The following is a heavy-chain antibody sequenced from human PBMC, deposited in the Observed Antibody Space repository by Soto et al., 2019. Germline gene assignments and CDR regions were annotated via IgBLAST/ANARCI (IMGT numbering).Heavy chain of an antibody. CDR3: ERGSMIVVVITPFDY. CDR2: INHSGST. J-gene: IGHJ4*02. Sequence: SETLSLTCPVSGGSISSYYLSWIRQPPGKGLEWIGEINHSGSTNYNPSLKSRVTISVDTSKNQFSLKLSSVTAADTAVYYCERGSMIVVVITPFDYWGQGTLVTVSS. CDR1: GGSISSYY. V-gene: IGHV4-34*01. D-gene: IGHD3-22*01.